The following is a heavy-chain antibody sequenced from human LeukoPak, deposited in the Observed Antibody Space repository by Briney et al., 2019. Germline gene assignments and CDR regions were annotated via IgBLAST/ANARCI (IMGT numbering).Heavy chain of an antibody. CDR3: ARLFNPGASFDY. V-gene: IGHV1-3*01. J-gene: IGHJ4*02. D-gene: IGHD2-21*01. CDR2: INAGNGNT. CDR1: GYTFTSYA. Sequence: GASVKVSCKASGYTFTSYAMHWVRQAPGQRLEWMGWINAGNGNTKYSQKFQGRVTITRDTSASTAYMELSSLRSEDTAVYYCARLFNPGASFDYWGQGTLVTVSS.